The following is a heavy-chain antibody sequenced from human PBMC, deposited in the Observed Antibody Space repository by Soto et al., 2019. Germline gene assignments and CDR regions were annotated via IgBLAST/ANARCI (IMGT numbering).Heavy chain of an antibody. CDR2: ISGSGGST. D-gene: IGHD6-19*01. CDR1: GLTFSSYA. J-gene: IGHJ4*02. V-gene: IGHV3-23*01. CDR3: AKVSSIAVAAADYFDY. Sequence: GRSLRISCAASGLTFSSYAMSWTRQAQGKGLEGVSAISGSGGSTYYADSVKGRFTISRDNSKNTLYLQMNSLRAEDTAVYYCAKVSSIAVAAADYFDYWGQGT.